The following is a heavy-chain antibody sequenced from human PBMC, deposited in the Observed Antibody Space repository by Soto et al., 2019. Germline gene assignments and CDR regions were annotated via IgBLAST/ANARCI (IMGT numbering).Heavy chain of an antibody. J-gene: IGHJ4*02. CDR2: IIPIFGTA. Sequence: SVKVSCKASGYTFSSYAISWVRQAPGQGLEWMGGIIPIFGTANYAQKFQGRVTITADESTSTAYMELSSLRSEDTAVYYRARVKNYYDNSPFDYWGQGTLVTVSS. CDR3: ARVKNYYDNSPFDY. CDR1: GYTFSSYA. D-gene: IGHD3-22*01. V-gene: IGHV1-69*13.